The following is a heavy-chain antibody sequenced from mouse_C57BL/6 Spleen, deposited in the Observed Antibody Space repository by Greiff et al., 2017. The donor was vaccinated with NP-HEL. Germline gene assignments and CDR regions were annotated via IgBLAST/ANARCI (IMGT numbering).Heavy chain of an antibody. Sequence: EVKLQESGPELVKPGASVKMSCKASGYTFTDYNMHWVKQSHGKSLEWIGYINPNNGGTSYNQKFKGKATLTVNKSSSTAYMELRSLTSEDSAVYYCARRGYSNYLDYWGQGTTLTVSS. CDR3: ARRGYSNYLDY. V-gene: IGHV1-22*01. D-gene: IGHD2-5*01. J-gene: IGHJ2*01. CDR2: INPNNGGT. CDR1: GYTFTDYN.